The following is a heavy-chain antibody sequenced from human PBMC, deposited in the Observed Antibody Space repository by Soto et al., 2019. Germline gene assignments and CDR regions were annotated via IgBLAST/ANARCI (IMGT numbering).Heavy chain of an antibody. CDR3: ARAMYQGDAFDI. D-gene: IGHD2-2*01. CDR2: INHSGST. Sequence: SETLSLTCAVYGGSFSGYYWSWIRQPPGKGLEWIGEINHSGSTNYNPSLKSRVTISVDTSKNQFSLKLSSVTAADTAVYYCARAMYQGDAFDIWGQGTMVTVSS. V-gene: IGHV4-34*01. CDR1: GGSFSGYY. J-gene: IGHJ3*02.